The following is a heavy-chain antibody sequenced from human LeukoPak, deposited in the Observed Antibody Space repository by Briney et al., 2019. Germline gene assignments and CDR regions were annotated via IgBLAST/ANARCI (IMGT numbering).Heavy chain of an antibody. CDR1: GYTFTGYY. Sequence: SVKVSCKASGYTFTGYYMHWVRQAPGQGLEWMGWINPNSGGTNYAQKFQGRVTMTRDTSISTAYMELSRLRSDGTAVYYCARQNSGSYFDWFDPWGQGTLVTVSS. D-gene: IGHD1-26*01. V-gene: IGHV1-2*02. CDR2: INPNSGGT. CDR3: ARQNSGSYFDWFDP. J-gene: IGHJ5*02.